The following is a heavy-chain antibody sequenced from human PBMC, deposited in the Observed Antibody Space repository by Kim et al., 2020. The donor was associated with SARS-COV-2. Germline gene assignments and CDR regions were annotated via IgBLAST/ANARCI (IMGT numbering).Heavy chain of an antibody. CDR2: ISYDGSNK. D-gene: IGHD6-19*01. J-gene: IGHJ4*02. Sequence: GGSLRLSCAASGFTFSSYGMHWVRQAPGKGLEWVAVISYDGSNKYYADSVKGRFTISRDNSKNTLYLQMNSLRAEDTAVYYCAKGRRGGVGWYNWGQGTLVTVSS. CDR1: GFTFSSYG. CDR3: AKGRRGGVGWYN. V-gene: IGHV3-30*18.